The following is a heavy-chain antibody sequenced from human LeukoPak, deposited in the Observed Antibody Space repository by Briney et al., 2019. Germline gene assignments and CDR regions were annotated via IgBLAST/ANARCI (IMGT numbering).Heavy chain of an antibody. J-gene: IGHJ4*02. Sequence: GGSLRLSCAASDFNFNSYTIDWVRQAPGKGLEWVSSISSRSSYIYYADALRGRFTTSRDNARNSVYLQMDGLRVEDTAVYYCAKIDDYYKHFDSRGQGTLVTVSS. CDR3: AKIDDYYKHFDS. CDR2: ISSRSSYI. CDR1: DFNFNSYT. V-gene: IGHV3-21*01. D-gene: IGHD2-21*02.